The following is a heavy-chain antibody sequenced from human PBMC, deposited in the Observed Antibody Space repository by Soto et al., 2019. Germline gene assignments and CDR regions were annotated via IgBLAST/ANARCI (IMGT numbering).Heavy chain of an antibody. CDR3: ARDLTRYCSSTSCYFGSNRFDP. CDR1: GYTFTSYG. J-gene: IGHJ5*02. CDR2: ISAYNGNT. V-gene: IGHV1-18*01. D-gene: IGHD2-2*01. Sequence: ASVKVSCKASGYTFTSYGISWVRQAPGQGLEWMGWISAYNGNTNYAQKLQGRVTMTTDTSTSKAYMELRSLRSDDTAVYYCARDLTRYCSSTSCYFGSNRFDPWGQGTLVTVSS.